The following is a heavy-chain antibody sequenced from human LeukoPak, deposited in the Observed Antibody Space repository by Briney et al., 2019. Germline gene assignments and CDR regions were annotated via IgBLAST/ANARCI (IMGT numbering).Heavy chain of an antibody. V-gene: IGHV3-21*06. Sequence: GGSLRLSCAASGFTVSSNYMSWVRQAPGKGLEWVSSISSTSAYIYYADSLKGRFTISRDNAKNSLYLQTNSLRAEDTAVYYCARGGYSHGRYYYYMDVWGIGTAVTVSS. D-gene: IGHD5-18*01. CDR2: ISSTSAYI. CDR3: ARGGYSHGRYYYYMDV. J-gene: IGHJ6*03. CDR1: GFTVSSNY.